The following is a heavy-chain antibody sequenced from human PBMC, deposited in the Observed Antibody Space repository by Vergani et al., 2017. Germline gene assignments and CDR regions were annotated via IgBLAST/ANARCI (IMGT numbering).Heavy chain of an antibody. V-gene: IGHV4-34*01. CDR3: ARRAPYKTGSIAPKTPLGYFDY. D-gene: IGHD3-10*01. CDR1: GGSFSGYY. Sequence: QVQLQQWGAGLLKPSETLSLTCAVYGGSFSGYYWSWIRQPPGKGLEWIGEINHGGSTNYNPSLKSRVTISVDTSKNQFSLKLSSVTAADTAVYYCARRAPYKTGSIAPKTPLGYFDYWGQGTLVTVSS. CDR2: INHGGST. J-gene: IGHJ4*02.